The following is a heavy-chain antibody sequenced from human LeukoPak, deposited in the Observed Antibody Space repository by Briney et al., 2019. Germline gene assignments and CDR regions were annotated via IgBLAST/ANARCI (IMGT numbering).Heavy chain of an antibody. D-gene: IGHD3-3*01. CDR2: INSDGSST. V-gene: IGHV3-74*01. CDR1: GFTFSSYW. CDR3: ARSYTALPYYDFWSGSGFDY. Sequence: PGGSLRLSCAASGFTFSSYWMHWVRQAPGKGLVWVSRINSDGSSTSYADSVKGRFTISRDNAKNTLYLQMNSLRAEDTAVYYCARSYTALPYYDFWSGSGFDYWGQGTLVTVSS. J-gene: IGHJ4*02.